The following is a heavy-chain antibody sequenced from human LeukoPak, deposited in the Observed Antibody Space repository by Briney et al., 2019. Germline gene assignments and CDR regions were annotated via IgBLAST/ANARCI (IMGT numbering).Heavy chain of an antibody. CDR2: IYYSGST. CDR1: GGSISSSSYY. CDR3: ARDHDDSSGYSLGGSDY. J-gene: IGHJ4*02. D-gene: IGHD3-22*01. V-gene: IGHV4-39*07. Sequence: SETLSLTCTVSGGSISSSSYYWGWIRQPPGKGLEWIGSIYYSGSTYYNPSLKSRVTISVDTSKNQFSLKLSSVTAADTAVYYCARDHDDSSGYSLGGSDYWGQGTLVTVSS.